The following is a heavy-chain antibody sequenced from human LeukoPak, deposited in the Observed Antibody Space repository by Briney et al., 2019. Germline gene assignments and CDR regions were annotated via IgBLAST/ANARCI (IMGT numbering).Heavy chain of an antibody. V-gene: IGHV1-18*01. CDR3: ARVGAVVVIAATAPFDY. J-gene: IGHJ4*02. CDR1: GYAFTSYG. Sequence: GASVKVSCKASGYAFTSYGISWVRQAPGQGLEWMGWISAYNGNTNYGQNLQGRVTMTTDTYTSTAYMELRSLRSDDTAVYYCARVGAVVVIAATAPFDYWGQGTLVTVSS. D-gene: IGHD2-15*01. CDR2: ISAYNGNT.